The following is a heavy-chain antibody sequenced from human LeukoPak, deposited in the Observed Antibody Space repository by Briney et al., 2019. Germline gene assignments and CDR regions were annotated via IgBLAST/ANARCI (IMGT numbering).Heavy chain of an antibody. D-gene: IGHD1-26*01. CDR2: VNGDGSST. Sequence: GGSLRLSCAASAFTFSSYWMSWVRQAPGKGLVWVSRVNGDGSSTNYADSVKGRFTISRDIAKNTLYLQMNSLRAEDTAVYYCVREGVGATFDYWGQGTLVTVSA. CDR3: VREGVGATFDY. V-gene: IGHV3-74*01. J-gene: IGHJ4*02. CDR1: AFTFSSYW.